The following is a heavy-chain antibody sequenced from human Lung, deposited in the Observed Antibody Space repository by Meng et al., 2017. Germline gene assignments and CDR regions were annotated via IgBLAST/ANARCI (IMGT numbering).Heavy chain of an antibody. V-gene: IGHV4-30-2*01. CDR2: ISHSGST. D-gene: IGHD2-15*01. Sequence: QLQLQESGSGLVKPSQTPSLPCAVPGGSISSGGYSWSWIRQPPGKGLEWIGYISHSGSTYYNPSLKNRVTISVDRSKNQFSLRLTSVTAADTAVYSCARSGYCSGSSCYGSFDSWGQGTLVTVSS. J-gene: IGHJ4*02. CDR3: ARSGYCSGSSCYGSFDS. CDR1: GGSISSGGYS.